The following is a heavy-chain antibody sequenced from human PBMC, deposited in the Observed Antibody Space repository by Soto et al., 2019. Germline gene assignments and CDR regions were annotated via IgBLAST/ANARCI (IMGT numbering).Heavy chain of an antibody. CDR1: GGTFSSYA. CDR2: IIPIFGTA. V-gene: IGHV1-69*13. J-gene: IGHJ4*02. Sequence: SVKVSCKASGGTFSSYAISCVRQAPGQGLEWMGGIIPIFGTANYAQKFQGRVTITADESTSTAYMELSSLRSEDTAVYYCASIAAAVEGPFDYWGQGTLVTVSS. D-gene: IGHD6-13*01. CDR3: ASIAAAVEGPFDY.